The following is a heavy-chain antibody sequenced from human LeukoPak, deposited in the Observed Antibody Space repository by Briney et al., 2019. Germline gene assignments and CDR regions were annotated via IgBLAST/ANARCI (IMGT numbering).Heavy chain of an antibody. CDR1: GFTFSSYA. J-gene: IGHJ4*02. D-gene: IGHD6-19*01. Sequence: TGGSLRLSCAASGFTFSSYAMSWVRQAPGKGMEWVSAISGSGGSTYYADSVKGRFTISRDNSKNTVYLQMNSLRAEDTAVYYCAKGFSRGWSIDYWGQGTLVTVSS. CDR2: ISGSGGST. CDR3: AKGFSRGWSIDY. V-gene: IGHV3-23*01.